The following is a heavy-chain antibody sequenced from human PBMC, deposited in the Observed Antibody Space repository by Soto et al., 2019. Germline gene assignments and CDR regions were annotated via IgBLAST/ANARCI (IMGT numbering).Heavy chain of an antibody. CDR1: GYSFTSYW. Sequence: PGESLKISCKGSGYSFTSYWIGWVRQMPGKGLEWMGIIYPGDSDTRYSPSFQGQVTISADKSISTAYLQWSSLKASDTAMYYCARQAYYYDSGAYYGMDVWGQGATVTVSS. CDR3: ARQAYYYDSGAYYGMDV. J-gene: IGHJ6*02. D-gene: IGHD3-22*01. V-gene: IGHV5-51*01. CDR2: IYPGDSDT.